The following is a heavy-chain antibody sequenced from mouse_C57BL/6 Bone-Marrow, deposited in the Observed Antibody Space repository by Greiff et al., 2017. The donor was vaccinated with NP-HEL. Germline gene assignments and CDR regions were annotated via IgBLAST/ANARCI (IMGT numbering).Heavy chain of an antibody. D-gene: IGHD1-1*01. V-gene: IGHV5-17*01. CDR1: GFTFSDYG. CDR3: ARNFYYGSSFWYFDV. CDR2: ISSGSSTI. J-gene: IGHJ1*03. Sequence: DVKLVESGGGLVKPGGSLKLSCAASGFTFSDYGMHWVRQAPEKGLEWVAYISSGSSTIYYADTVKGRFTISRDNAKNTLFLQMTSLRSEDTAMYYCARNFYYGSSFWYFDVWGTGTTVTVSS.